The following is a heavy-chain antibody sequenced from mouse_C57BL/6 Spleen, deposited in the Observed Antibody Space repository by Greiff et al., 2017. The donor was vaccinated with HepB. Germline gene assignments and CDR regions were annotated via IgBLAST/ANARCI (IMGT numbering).Heavy chain of an antibody. J-gene: IGHJ2*01. Sequence: QVQLQQPGAELVMPGASVKLSCKASGYTFTSYWMQWVKQRPGQGLEWIGEIDPSDSYSNYNQKFKGKSTLTVDKSSSTAYMQLSSLTSEDSAVYYCARLKDSSGYIDYWGQGTTLTVSS. CDR2: IDPSDSYS. D-gene: IGHD3-2*02. V-gene: IGHV1-69*01. CDR1: GYTFTSYW. CDR3: ARLKDSSGYIDY.